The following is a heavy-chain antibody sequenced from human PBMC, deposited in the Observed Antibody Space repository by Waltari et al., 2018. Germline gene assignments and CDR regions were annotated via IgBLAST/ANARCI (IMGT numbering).Heavy chain of an antibody. CDR3: ARDPPGMATIGS. V-gene: IGHV3-53*01. CDR1: GFPVGNNY. Sequence: EAQLVESGGGLIHPGGSLRRSCAVSGFPVGNNYMSWVRQAPGKGLEWVSVIYSGGSTNYADSVRGRFTISRDNSKNTLFLEMNSLTAEDTAVYYCARDPPGMATIGSWGQGTLVTVSS. J-gene: IGHJ5*02. CDR2: IYSGGST. D-gene: IGHD5-12*01.